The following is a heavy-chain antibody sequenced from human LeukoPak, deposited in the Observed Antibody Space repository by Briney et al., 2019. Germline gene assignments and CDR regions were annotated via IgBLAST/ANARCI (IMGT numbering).Heavy chain of an antibody. D-gene: IGHD4-17*01. Sequence: SETLSLTCTVSGGSISSYYWSWIRQPPGKGLEWIGYIYYSGSTNYNPSLKSRVTISVDTSKNQFSLKLSSVTAADTAVYYCARLDYGDYDAFDIWGQGTMVTVSS. V-gene: IGHV4-59*08. CDR3: ARLDYGDYDAFDI. CDR2: IYYSGST. CDR1: GGSISSYY. J-gene: IGHJ3*02.